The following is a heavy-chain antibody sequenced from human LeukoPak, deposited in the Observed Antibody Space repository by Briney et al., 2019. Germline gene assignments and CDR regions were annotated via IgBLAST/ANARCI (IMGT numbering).Heavy chain of an antibody. CDR2: IWYDGSNK. Sequence: GTSLRLSCAASGFTFSSYGMFWVRQAPGKGLEWVAVIWYDGSNKYYADSVKGRFTISRDNSKNTLYLQMNSLRAEDTAVYYCARGPRTAGKGVDYWGQGTLVTVSS. CDR1: GFTFSSYG. D-gene: IGHD6-19*01. J-gene: IGHJ4*02. V-gene: IGHV3-33*07. CDR3: ARGPRTAGKGVDY.